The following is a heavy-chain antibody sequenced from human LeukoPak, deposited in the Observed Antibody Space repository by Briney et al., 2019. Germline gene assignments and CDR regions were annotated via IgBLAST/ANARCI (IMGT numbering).Heavy chain of an antibody. D-gene: IGHD5-24*01. J-gene: IGHJ4*02. Sequence: ASVKVSCKASGYTFTSYGISWVRQAPGQGLEWMGWISAYNGNTNYAQKLQGRVTMTTDTSTSTAYMELRSLRSDDTAVYYCARVLGEVEMANSLDYWGQGTLVTVSS. V-gene: IGHV1-18*01. CDR1: GYTFTSYG. CDR3: ARVLGEVEMANSLDY. CDR2: ISAYNGNT.